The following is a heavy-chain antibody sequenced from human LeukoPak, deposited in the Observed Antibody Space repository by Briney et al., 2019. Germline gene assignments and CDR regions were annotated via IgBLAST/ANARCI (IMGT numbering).Heavy chain of an antibody. CDR3: ATLKRGYYYGSGSYLDY. J-gene: IGHJ4*02. CDR2: IIPIFGTA. CDR1: GGTFSSYA. Sequence: GASVKVSCKAPGGTFSSYAISWVRQAPGQGLEWMGGIIPIFGTANYAQKFQGRVTITADESTSTAYMELSSLRSEDTAVYYCATLKRGYYYGSGSYLDYWGQGTLVTVSS. D-gene: IGHD3-10*01. V-gene: IGHV1-69*13.